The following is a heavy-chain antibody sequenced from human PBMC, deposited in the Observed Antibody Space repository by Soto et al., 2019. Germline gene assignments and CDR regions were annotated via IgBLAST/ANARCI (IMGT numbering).Heavy chain of an antibody. CDR2: FEPEDGEI. D-gene: IGHD2-15*01. V-gene: IGHV1-24*01. CDR1: GYTVTDLS. J-gene: IGHJ6*01. Sequence: QVRLVQSGAEVKRPGASVQVSCKVSGYTVTDLSIHWVRQSPGKGLEWMANFEPEDGEIVYAQKFQGRVKVTEDTSANTAYLALSRLTSDDTAVYYRAVESPSTEISPLHFNGLDVGGQGTMVTVSS. CDR3: AVESPSTEISPLHFNGLDV.